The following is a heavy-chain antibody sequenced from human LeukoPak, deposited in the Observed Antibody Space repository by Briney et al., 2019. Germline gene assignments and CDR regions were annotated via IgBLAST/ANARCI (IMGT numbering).Heavy chain of an antibody. Sequence: GGSLRLSCAASGFTFSSYAMNWVRQAPGKGLEWVSGISGSGGSTYYADSVKGRFTISRDNSKNTLFLQMNSLRAEDTAVYYCAKGGYCSSTSCYVGWFDPWGQGTLVTVSS. V-gene: IGHV3-23*01. J-gene: IGHJ5*02. CDR2: ISGSGGST. CDR1: GFTFSSYA. D-gene: IGHD2-2*01. CDR3: AKGGYCSSTSCYVGWFDP.